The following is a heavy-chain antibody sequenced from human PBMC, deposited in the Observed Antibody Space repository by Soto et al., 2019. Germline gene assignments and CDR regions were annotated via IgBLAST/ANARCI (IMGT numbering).Heavy chain of an antibody. CDR2: IGASGIDT. V-gene: IGHV3-23*01. CDR3: AKKRSLHKAPFDY. J-gene: IGHJ4*02. Sequence: PGGSLRLSCAASGFTFSSYPMSWVRQAPGKGLEWVSAIGASGIDTFYRQSVEGRFTISRDNSKNTLYLQMNSLRAEDTAIYYCAKKRSLHKAPFDYWGQGTLVTVSS. CDR1: GFTFSSYP. D-gene: IGHD1-1*01.